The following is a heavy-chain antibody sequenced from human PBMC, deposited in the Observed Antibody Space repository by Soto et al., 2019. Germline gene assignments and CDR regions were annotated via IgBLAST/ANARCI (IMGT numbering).Heavy chain of an antibody. CDR1: GFDSSYYW. V-gene: IGHV3-74*01. CDR2: IDPDGTTT. D-gene: IGHD6-19*01. Sequence: ASVKVSCALSGFDSSYYWIQWFRQSPGRGLEWVSRIDPDGTTTNYADSVKGRFSVSRDNAKKTVYLQMNSLTADDTALYYCARGPRPSSAGTGAYWGQGTLVTVSS. J-gene: IGHJ1*01. CDR3: ARGPRPSSAGTGAY.